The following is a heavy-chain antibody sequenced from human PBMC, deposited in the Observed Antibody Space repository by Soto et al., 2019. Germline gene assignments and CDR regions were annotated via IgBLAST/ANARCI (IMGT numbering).Heavy chain of an antibody. CDR2: MNPNNGNT. V-gene: IGHV1-8*01. Sequence: AAVKVSCKASGYTFTSYDINWVRQATGQGLEWMGWMNPNNGNTGYAQKFQGRVTMTRNTSISSAYMELSSLRSEDTAVYYCASLWYYYDSSGYQDYGMDVWGQGTTVTVSS. D-gene: IGHD3-22*01. CDR3: ASLWYYYDSSGYQDYGMDV. J-gene: IGHJ6*02. CDR1: GYTFTSYD.